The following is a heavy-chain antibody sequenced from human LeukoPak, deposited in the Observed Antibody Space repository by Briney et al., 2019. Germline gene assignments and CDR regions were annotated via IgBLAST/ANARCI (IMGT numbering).Heavy chain of an antibody. CDR3: AGRPDTSVVAIFDY. CDR1: GYTFTGYY. CDR2: INPSSGDT. Sequence: ASVKVSCKASGYTFTGYYVHWVRQAPGQGLEWMGWINPSSGDTNYAQKFQGRVTMTGDTSISTAYMELSRLSSDDTAVYFCAGRPDTSVVAIFDYWGQGTLVTISS. D-gene: IGHD3-22*01. V-gene: IGHV1-2*02. J-gene: IGHJ4*02.